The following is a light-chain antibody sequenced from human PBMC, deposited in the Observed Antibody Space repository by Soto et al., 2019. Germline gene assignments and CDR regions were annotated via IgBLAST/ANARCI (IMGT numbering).Light chain of an antibody. CDR1: QSISSY. CDR3: QQSYSTPFT. V-gene: IGKV1-39*01. J-gene: IGKJ3*01. CDR2: AAS. Sequence: DIQMTQSPSSLSASVGDRVTITCRASQSISSYFNWYQQKPGKAPKLLIYAASSLQSGVPSRFSGSGSGTAFTLTISRLQPEDLATYYCQQSYSTPFTFGPGTKVDIK.